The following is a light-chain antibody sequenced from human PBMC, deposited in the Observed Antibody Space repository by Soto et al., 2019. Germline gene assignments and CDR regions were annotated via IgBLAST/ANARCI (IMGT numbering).Light chain of an antibody. CDR1: SSNIGNNY. CDR2: DKN. CDR3: ASWDGSLPAEV. V-gene: IGLV1-51*01. Sequence: QSVLTQPPSVSAAPGQTVTISCSGTSSNIGNNYVSWYQQLPGTAPKLLIYDKNKRPSGIPDRFSGSKSGTSGTLAITGLQAGDEADYYCASWDGSLPAEVFGGGTKLTVL. J-gene: IGLJ2*01.